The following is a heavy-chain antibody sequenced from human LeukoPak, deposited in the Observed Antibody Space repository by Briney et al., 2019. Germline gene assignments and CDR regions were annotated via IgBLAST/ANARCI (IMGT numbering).Heavy chain of an antibody. V-gene: IGHV3-74*01. CDR1: GFTFSSYA. CDR3: VRDWDHFDFDS. CDR2: INPAGNYV. Sequence: GGSLRLSCAASGFTFSSYAMSWVRQAPGKGLVWVSRINPAGNYVNYADSVKGRFTISRDNAKNTVYLQMNSLRAEDTALFYCVRDWDHFDFDSWGQGTLVTVSS. J-gene: IGHJ5*01. D-gene: IGHD1-26*01.